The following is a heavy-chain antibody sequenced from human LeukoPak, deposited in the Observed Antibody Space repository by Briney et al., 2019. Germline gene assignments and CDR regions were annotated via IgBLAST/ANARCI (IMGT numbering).Heavy chain of an antibody. CDR1: GYTFTSYY. Sequence: APVKVSCKASGYTFTSYYMHWVRQAPGQGLEWMGWISAYNGNTNYAQKLQGRVTMTTDTSTSTAYMELRSLRSDDTAVYYCARDNYDSLDYWGQGTLVTVSS. CDR3: ARDNYDSLDY. CDR2: ISAYNGNT. D-gene: IGHD5-12*01. J-gene: IGHJ4*02. V-gene: IGHV1-18*04.